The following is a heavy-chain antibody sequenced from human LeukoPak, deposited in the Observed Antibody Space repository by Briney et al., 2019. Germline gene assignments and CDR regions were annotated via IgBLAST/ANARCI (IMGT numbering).Heavy chain of an antibody. D-gene: IGHD2-2*01. Sequence: PSETLSLTCAVSGYSISSGYYWGWIRQPSGKGLEWIGSIYHSGSTYYNPSLKSRVTISVDTSKNQFSLKLSSVTAADTAVYYCARAYIVVVPAATGVADYWGQGTLVTVSS. CDR1: GYSISSGYY. CDR3: ARAYIVVVPAATGVADY. CDR2: IYHSGST. V-gene: IGHV4-38-2*01. J-gene: IGHJ4*02.